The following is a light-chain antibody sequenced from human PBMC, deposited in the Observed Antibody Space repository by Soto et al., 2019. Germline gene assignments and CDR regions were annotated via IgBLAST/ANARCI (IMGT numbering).Light chain of an antibody. V-gene: IGLV2-14*03. CDR1: SSDVGGYNY. J-gene: IGLJ1*01. CDR3: SSYTSSISYV. CDR2: DVS. Sequence: QSALTQPASVSGSPGQSITISCTGTSSDVGGYNYVSWYQSHPGKAPKLIIYDVSNRPSGVSDRFSGSKSGNTASLTISGLQAEDEADYYCSSYTSSISYVFGTGTKVTVL.